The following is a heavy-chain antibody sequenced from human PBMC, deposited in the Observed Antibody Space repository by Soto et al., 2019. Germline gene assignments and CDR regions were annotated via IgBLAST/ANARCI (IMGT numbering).Heavy chain of an antibody. J-gene: IGHJ4*02. CDR3: ARELYTTATDY. D-gene: IGHD1-26*01. Sequence: QVQLVESGGGVVQPGRSLRLSCAASGFTFTTYGIHWVRQAPGKGLEWVVVIWYDGSREYYTDSVNGRFTLSRDNSRNTVYLQMNSLRAEDTAIYYCARELYTTATDYWGQGTLVIVAS. CDR1: GFTFTTYG. CDR2: IWYDGSRE. V-gene: IGHV3-33*01.